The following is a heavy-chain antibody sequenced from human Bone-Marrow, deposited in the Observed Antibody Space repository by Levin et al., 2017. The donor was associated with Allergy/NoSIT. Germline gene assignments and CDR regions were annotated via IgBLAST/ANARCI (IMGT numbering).Heavy chain of an antibody. D-gene: IGHD3-3*01. CDR1: GFTVSSNY. V-gene: IGHV3-53*01. CDR2: IYSGGST. J-gene: IGHJ6*03. CDR3: ARVTDKLGVDFWSGYYTRYYYYYMDV. Sequence: QAGGSLRLSCAASGFTVSSNYMSWVRQAPGKGLEWVSVIYSGGSTYYADSVKGRFTISRDNSKNTLYLQMNSLRAEDTAVYYCARVTDKLGVDFWSGYYTRYYYYYMDVWGKGTTVTVSS.